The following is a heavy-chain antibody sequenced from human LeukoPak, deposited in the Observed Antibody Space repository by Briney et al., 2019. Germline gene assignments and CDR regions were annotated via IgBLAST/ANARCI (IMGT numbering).Heavy chain of an antibody. CDR2: INHSGST. CDR1: GGSFSGYY. J-gene: IGHJ3*01. Sequence: PSETLSLTCAVYGGSFSGYYWSWIRQPPGKGLEWIGEINHSGSTNYNPSHKSRVTISVDTSKNQFSLKLSSVTAADTAVYYCARAPFSSGWYSTWGQGTMVTVSS. D-gene: IGHD6-19*01. CDR3: ARAPFSSGWYST. V-gene: IGHV4-34*01.